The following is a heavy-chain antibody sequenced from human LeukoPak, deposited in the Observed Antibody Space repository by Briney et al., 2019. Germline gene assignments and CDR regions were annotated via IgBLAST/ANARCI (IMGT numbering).Heavy chain of an antibody. V-gene: IGHV3-23*01. J-gene: IGHJ6*02. Sequence: GGSLRLSCAAPGFTFSNAWMSWVRQAPGKGLEWVSAISGSGGSTYYADSVKGRFTISRDNSKNTLYLQMNSLRAEDTAVYYCAKVASIPRSYYYYGMDVWGQGTTVTVSS. CDR3: AKVASIPRSYYYYGMDV. CDR1: GFTFSNAW. CDR2: ISGSGGST.